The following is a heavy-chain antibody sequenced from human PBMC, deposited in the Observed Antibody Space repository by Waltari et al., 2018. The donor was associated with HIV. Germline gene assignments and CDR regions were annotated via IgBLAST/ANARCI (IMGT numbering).Heavy chain of an antibody. J-gene: IGHJ4*02. Sequence: EVQLLESGGGLVQPGGSLRLSCAASGFTFSSYAMSWVRQAPGKGLEWVSAISGSGGSTYYADSVKGRFTISRDNSKNTLYLQMNSLRAEDTAVYYCAKDRRPRREYYYDSSGYYEGDYFDYWGQGTLVTVSS. CDR3: AKDRRPRREYYYDSSGYYEGDYFDY. CDR2: ISGSGGST. D-gene: IGHD3-22*01. V-gene: IGHV3-23*01. CDR1: GFTFSSYA.